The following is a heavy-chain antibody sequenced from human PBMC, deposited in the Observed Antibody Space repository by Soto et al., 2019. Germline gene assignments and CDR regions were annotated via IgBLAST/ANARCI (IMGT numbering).Heavy chain of an antibody. V-gene: IGHV3-74*01. Sequence: GGSLRLSCAASGFTFSSYWMHWVRQAPGKGLVWVSRINSDGSSTSYADSVKGRFTISRDNAKNTLYLQMNSLRAEDTAVYYCARDYCSGGSCYQNPMDVWGKGTTVTVSS. CDR3: ARDYCSGGSCYQNPMDV. CDR1: GFTFSSYW. CDR2: INSDGSST. D-gene: IGHD2-15*01. J-gene: IGHJ6*03.